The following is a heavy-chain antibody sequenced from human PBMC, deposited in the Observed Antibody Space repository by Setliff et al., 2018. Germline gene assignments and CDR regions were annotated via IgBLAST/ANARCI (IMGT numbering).Heavy chain of an antibody. CDR3: ARLGPLDVFDI. CDR2: IYPGDSDT. V-gene: IGHV5-51*01. Sequence: GESLKISCKASGYSFTTSWIAWVRQKPGKGLEWMGIIYPGDSDTQYSPSFQGQVTFSSDKSISTASLQWRSLKASDTAMYYCARLGPLDVFDIWGQGTMVTVSS. J-gene: IGHJ3*02. CDR1: GYSFTTSW. D-gene: IGHD3-16*01.